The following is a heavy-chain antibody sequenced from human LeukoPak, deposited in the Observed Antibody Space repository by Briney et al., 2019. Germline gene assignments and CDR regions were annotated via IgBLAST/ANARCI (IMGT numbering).Heavy chain of an antibody. CDR2: INPKTGIT. J-gene: IGHJ4*02. Sequence: ASVRVSCKASGYTFATYYIHWVRQAPGQGLEWMGIINPKTGITNYAQKFQGRVTITRDTSASTVYMDLGSLKSEDTAVYYCARGEDIVVVAAATIEYWGQGALVTVSS. V-gene: IGHV1-46*01. D-gene: IGHD2-15*01. CDR3: ARGEDIVVVAAATIEY. CDR1: GYTFATYY.